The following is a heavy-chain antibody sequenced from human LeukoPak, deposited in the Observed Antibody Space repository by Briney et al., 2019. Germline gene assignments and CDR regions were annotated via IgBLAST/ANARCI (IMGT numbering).Heavy chain of an antibody. CDR3: AKALYSSSSSSTN. CDR1: GFTFSSYA. D-gene: IGHD6-6*01. CDR2: ISGSGGST. V-gene: IGHV3-23*01. J-gene: IGHJ4*02. Sequence: PAGSLRLSCATSGFTFSSYAMSWVRQAPGKGLEWVSTISGSGGSTYYADPMKGQFTISRDNSKNTLYLQMNSLRAEDTAVYYCAKALYSSSSSSTNWGQGTLVTVSS.